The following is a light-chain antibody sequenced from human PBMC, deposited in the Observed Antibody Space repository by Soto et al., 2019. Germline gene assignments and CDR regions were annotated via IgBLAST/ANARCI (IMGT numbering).Light chain of an antibody. J-gene: IGLJ1*01. CDR2: SNN. CDR1: NSNIGSYT. V-gene: IGLV1-44*01. CDR3: AAWDDSLNGQV. Sequence: QSVLTQPPSASGTPGQRVTISCSGSNSNIGSYTVNWYQQLPGTAPKLLIYSNNQRPSGVPDRFSGSKSGTSASLAISGLQSEDEADYYCAAWDDSLNGQVFGTGTKLTVL.